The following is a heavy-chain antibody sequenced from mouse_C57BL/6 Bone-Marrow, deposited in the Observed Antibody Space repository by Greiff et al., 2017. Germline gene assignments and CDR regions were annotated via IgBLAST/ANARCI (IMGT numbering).Heavy chain of an antibody. CDR2: IHPNSGST. CDR1: GYTFTSYW. J-gene: IGHJ2*01. CDR3: AREDTTVVAPFDY. Sequence: QVQLQQPGAELVKPGASVKLSCKASGYTFTSYWMHWVKQRPGQGLEWIGMIHPNSGSTNYNEKFKSKATLTVDKSYSTAYMQLSSLTSENSAVYYGAREDTTVVAPFDYWGQGTTLTVSS. D-gene: IGHD1-1*01. V-gene: IGHV1-64*01.